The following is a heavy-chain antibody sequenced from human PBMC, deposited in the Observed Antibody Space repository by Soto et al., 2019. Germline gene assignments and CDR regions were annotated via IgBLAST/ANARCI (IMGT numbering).Heavy chain of an antibody. J-gene: IGHJ6*02. Sequence: EVQLVESGGGLIQPGGSLRLSCAASGFTVSSNYMSCVRQAPGKGRDWVSVIYSGGSTYYADSVKGRCTISRDNSKNTVYLQMNSLRAEDTAVYYCARVPTIFGVVTTYNGMDVWGQGTTVTVSS. CDR3: ARVPTIFGVVTTYNGMDV. D-gene: IGHD3-3*01. CDR1: GFTVSSNY. CDR2: IYSGGST. V-gene: IGHV3-53*01.